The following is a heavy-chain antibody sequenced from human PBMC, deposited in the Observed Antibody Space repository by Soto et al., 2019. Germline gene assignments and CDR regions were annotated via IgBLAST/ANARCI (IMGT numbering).Heavy chain of an antibody. Sequence: SETLSLTCTVSGGSIGSSSDWWSWVRQPPGKGLEWIGEIYHSGSTNYNPSLKSRVTISVDKSKNQFSLKLSSVTAADTAVYYCAKDTYYYSSSGYYVFDSWGQGTLVTVSS. CDR2: IYHSGST. CDR3: AKDTYYYSSSGYYVFDS. J-gene: IGHJ4*02. CDR1: GGSIGSSSDW. D-gene: IGHD3-22*01. V-gene: IGHV4-4*02.